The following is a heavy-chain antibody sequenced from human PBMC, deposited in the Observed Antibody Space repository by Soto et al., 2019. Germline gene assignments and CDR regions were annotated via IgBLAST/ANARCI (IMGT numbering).Heavy chain of an antibody. J-gene: IGHJ4*02. D-gene: IGHD4-17*01. CDR2: IYYSGST. Sequence: QVQLQESGPGLVKPSQTLSLTCTVSGGSISSGDYYWSWIRQPPGKGLEWIGYIYYSGSTYYNPSLKSRVTIAVDTSKNQVSLKLSSVTAADTAVYYCASEEGDYGGGQYYCDYWGQGTLVTVSS. V-gene: IGHV4-30-4*01. CDR1: GGSISSGDYY. CDR3: ASEEGDYGGGQYYCDY.